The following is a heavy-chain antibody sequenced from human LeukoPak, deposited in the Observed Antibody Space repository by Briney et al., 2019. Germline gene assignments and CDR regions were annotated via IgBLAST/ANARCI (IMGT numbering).Heavy chain of an antibody. CDR2: IIPILGIA. D-gene: IGHD3-22*01. CDR1: GGTFSSYA. J-gene: IGHJ5*02. CDR3: ARGMYYYDSSGYYFGGFDP. V-gene: IGHV1-69*04. Sequence: SVKVSCKASGGTFSSYAISWVRQAPGQGLEWMGRIIPILGIANYAQKFQGRVTMTRDTSTSTVYMELSSLRSEDTAVYYCARGMYYYDSSGYYFGGFDPWGQGTLVTVSS.